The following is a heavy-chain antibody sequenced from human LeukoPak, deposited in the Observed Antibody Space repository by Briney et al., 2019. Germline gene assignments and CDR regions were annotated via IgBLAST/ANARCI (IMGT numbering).Heavy chain of an antibody. CDR3: ARTATLDFTGYYYGMDV. V-gene: IGHV4-59*08. CDR2: IYYSGST. J-gene: IGHJ6*02. CDR1: GGSISSYY. Sequence: SETLSLTCTVSGGSISSYYWSWIRQPPGKGLEWIGYIYYSGSTNYNPSLKSRVTISVDTSKNQFSLKLSSVTAADTAVYYCARTATLDFTGYYYGMDVWGQGTTVTVSS. D-gene: IGHD3-3*01.